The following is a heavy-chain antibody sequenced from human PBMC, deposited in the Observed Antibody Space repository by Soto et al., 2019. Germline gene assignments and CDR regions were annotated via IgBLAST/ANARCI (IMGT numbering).Heavy chain of an antibody. V-gene: IGHV1-69*13. Sequence: EASVKVSCKASGGTFSSYAISWVRQAPGQGLEWMGGIIPIFGTANYAQKFQGRVTITADESTSTAYMELSSLRSEDTAVYYRARGYGITPNWFDPWGQGTLVTVSS. CDR1: GGTFSSYA. D-gene: IGHD3-10*01. CDR3: ARGYGITPNWFDP. J-gene: IGHJ5*02. CDR2: IIPIFGTA.